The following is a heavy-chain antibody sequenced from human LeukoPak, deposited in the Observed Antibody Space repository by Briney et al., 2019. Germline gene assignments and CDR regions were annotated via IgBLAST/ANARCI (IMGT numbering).Heavy chain of an antibody. V-gene: IGHV1-69*04. CDR3: ARAHYGEYYFDY. CDR1: GGTFSSYA. Sequence: SVKVSCKASGGTFSSYAISWVRQAPGQGLEWMGRIIPILGIANYAQKFQGRVTITAGKSTSTAYMELSSLRSEDTAVYYCARAHYGEYYFDYWGQGTLVTVSS. D-gene: IGHD3-16*01. CDR2: IIPILGIA. J-gene: IGHJ4*02.